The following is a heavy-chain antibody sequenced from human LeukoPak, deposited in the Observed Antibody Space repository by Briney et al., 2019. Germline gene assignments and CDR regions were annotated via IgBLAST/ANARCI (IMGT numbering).Heavy chain of an antibody. CDR3: ARHSCRVYYYYYGMDV. D-gene: IGHD2-15*01. Sequence: SETLSLTCTVSGGSISSYYWSWIRQPPGKGLEWIGYIYYSGSTNYNPSLKSRVTISVDTSKNQFSLKLSSVTAADTAVYYCARHSCRVYYYYYGMDVWGQGTTVTVSS. J-gene: IGHJ6*02. V-gene: IGHV4-59*08. CDR1: GGSISSYY. CDR2: IYYSGST.